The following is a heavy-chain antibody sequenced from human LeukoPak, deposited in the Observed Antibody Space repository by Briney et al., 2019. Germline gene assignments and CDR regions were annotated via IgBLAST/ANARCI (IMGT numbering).Heavy chain of an antibody. J-gene: IGHJ4*02. CDR1: GFTFSSDG. CDR3: AKDLSSGWSFDY. CDR2: TPYDGSNK. V-gene: IGHV3-30*02. Sequence: GGSLRLSCAASGFTFSSDGMHWVRQAPGKGLEWVSFTPYDGSNKYYADSVKGRFTISSDNSKNTLYLQMNSLRAEDTAVYYCAKDLSSGWSFDYWGQGTLVTVSS. D-gene: IGHD6-19*01.